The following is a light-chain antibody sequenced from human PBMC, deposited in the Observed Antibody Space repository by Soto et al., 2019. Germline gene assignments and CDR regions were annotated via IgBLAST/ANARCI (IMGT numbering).Light chain of an antibody. CDR3: QQWIRWT. V-gene: IGKV3-15*01. CDR2: GAS. Sequence: EIVMTQSPATLSVSPGDRATLSCRASQSVGSNVAWYQQQPGQAPRLLIYGASTRAAGIPARFSGSGSETEFTRTISSLQSEDFAIYYCQQWIRWTFGQGTRLELK. CDR1: QSVGSN. J-gene: IGKJ1*01.